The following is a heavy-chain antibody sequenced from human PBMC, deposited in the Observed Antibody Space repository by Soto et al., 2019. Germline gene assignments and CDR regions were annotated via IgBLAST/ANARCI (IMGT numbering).Heavy chain of an antibody. J-gene: IGHJ4*02. D-gene: IGHD3-16*01. CDR2: ISAYSDYT. CDR3: AKDRPRLTKNFLDVY. Sequence: QIQLVQSGAEVKKPGASVKVSCKASGYTFTDHGISWVRQAPGQGFEWMGWISAYSDYTAYAQKFQGRVTMTTDKYTNTAYMELRSLTSDDTAVYYCAKDRPRLTKNFLDVYWGQGPLVTVSS. V-gene: IGHV1-18*01. CDR1: GYTFTDHG.